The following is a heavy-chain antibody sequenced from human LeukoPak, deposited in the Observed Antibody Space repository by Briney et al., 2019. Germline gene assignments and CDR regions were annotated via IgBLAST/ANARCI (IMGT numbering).Heavy chain of an antibody. V-gene: IGHV4-34*01. CDR3: ARGIVIGGTYVDS. CDR2: INPSGST. J-gene: IGHJ4*02. CDR1: GGSFSGYY. D-gene: IGHD2-15*01. Sequence: SETLSLTCAVYGGSFSGYYWTWIRQPPGKGLEWIGEINPSGSTNYNPSLKSRVTISVDTSKNPFSLKLTSVAAADTAVYFCARGIVIGGTYVDSWGQGTLVTVSS.